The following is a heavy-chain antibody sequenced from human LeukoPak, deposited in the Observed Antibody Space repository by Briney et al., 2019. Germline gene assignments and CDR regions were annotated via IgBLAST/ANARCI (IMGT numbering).Heavy chain of an antibody. CDR2: IYNSWNT. Sequence: SETLSLTCIVSSGSINNHYWSWIRQPPGKGLEWIGYIYNSWNTNYNPSLPSRVTISMDASRKQFSLNLTSVTAADTAVYYCARDQIGYGLDYWGQGTLVTVSS. J-gene: IGHJ4*02. D-gene: IGHD5-18*01. CDR1: SGSINNHY. V-gene: IGHV4-59*11. CDR3: ARDQIGYGLDY.